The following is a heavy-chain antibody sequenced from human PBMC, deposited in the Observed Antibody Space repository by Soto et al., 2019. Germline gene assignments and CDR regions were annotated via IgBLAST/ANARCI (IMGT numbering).Heavy chain of an antibody. Sequence: PSETLSLTCTVSGGSISSYYWSWIRQPPGKGLEWIGYIYYSGSTNYNPSLKSRVTISVDTSKNQFSLKLSSVPAADTAVYYCARFRLYYGSSGYLRPYAFRISYEGSMVTVS. V-gene: IGHV4-59*01. CDR3: ARFRLYYGSSGYLRPYAFRI. J-gene: IGHJ3*02. CDR2: IYYSGST. D-gene: IGHD3-22*01. CDR1: GGSISSYY.